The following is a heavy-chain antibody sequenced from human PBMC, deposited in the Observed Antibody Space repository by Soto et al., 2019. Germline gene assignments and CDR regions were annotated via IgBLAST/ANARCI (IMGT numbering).Heavy chain of an antibody. CDR2: INPNSGGT. D-gene: IGHD3-10*02. V-gene: IGHV1-2*04. Sequence: ASVKVSCTASGYTFTGYYMHWVRQAPGQGLEWMGWINPNSGGTNYAQKFQGWVTMTRDTSISTAYMELSRLRSDDTAVYYCARSVRGSTVTYYYFDYWGQGTLVTVSS. CDR1: GYTFTGYY. CDR3: ARSVRGSTVTYYYFDY. J-gene: IGHJ4*02.